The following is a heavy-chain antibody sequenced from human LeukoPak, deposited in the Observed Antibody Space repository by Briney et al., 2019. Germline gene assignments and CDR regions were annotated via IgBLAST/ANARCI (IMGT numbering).Heavy chain of an antibody. J-gene: IGHJ4*02. CDR2: IYSGGST. D-gene: IGHD3-22*01. V-gene: IGHV3-66*01. Sequence: GGSLRLSCADSGFTVSSNYMSWVRQAPGKGLEWVSVIYSGGSTYYADSVKGRFTISRDNSKNTLYLQMNSLRAEDTAVYYCARDGRRYYDSSGYLDYWGQGTLVTVSS. CDR1: GFTVSSNY. CDR3: ARDGRRYYDSSGYLDY.